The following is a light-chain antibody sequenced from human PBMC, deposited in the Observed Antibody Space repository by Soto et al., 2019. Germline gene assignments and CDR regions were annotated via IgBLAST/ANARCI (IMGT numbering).Light chain of an antibody. CDR1: QSLLHSNGYNY. V-gene: IGKV2-28*01. CDR3: VQALQTPFT. Sequence: EIVMTQSPLSLPVTPGEPASISCRSSQSLLHSNGYNYLDWYLQRPGQSPPLLIYLSSNRASGVPARFGGSGSGTDFTRKISRVEAEDLGVFYCVQALQTPFTFGPGTKVDSK. J-gene: IGKJ3*01. CDR2: LSS.